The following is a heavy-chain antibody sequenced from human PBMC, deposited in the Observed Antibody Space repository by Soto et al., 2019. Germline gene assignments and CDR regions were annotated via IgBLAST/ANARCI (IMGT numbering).Heavy chain of an antibody. D-gene: IGHD5-12*01. CDR3: ARVGRYSGYDFYYYYYYMDV. J-gene: IGHJ6*03. CDR2: ISSSGSTI. V-gene: IGHV3-11*01. CDR1: GFTFSDYY. Sequence: GGSLRLSCAASGFTFSDYYMSWIRQAPGKGLEWVSYISSSGSTIYYADSVKGRFTISRDNAKNSLYLQMNSLRAEDTAVYYCARVGRYSGYDFYYYYYYMDVWGKGTTVTVSS.